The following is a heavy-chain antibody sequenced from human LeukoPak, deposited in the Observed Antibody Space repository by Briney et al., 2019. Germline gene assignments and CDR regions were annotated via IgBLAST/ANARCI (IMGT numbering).Heavy chain of an antibody. Sequence: GGSLRLSCAASRFTFSIYAMCWVRQAPGKGLEWVSTISGSGGSTYYADSVKGRFTISRDNSKKTLYLQMNSLRAEDTAVYYCAKDFGSAWSRLFYWGQGTLVTVSS. CDR2: ISGSGGST. D-gene: IGHD6-19*01. CDR1: RFTFSIYA. V-gene: IGHV3-23*01. CDR3: AKDFGSAWSRLFY. J-gene: IGHJ4*02.